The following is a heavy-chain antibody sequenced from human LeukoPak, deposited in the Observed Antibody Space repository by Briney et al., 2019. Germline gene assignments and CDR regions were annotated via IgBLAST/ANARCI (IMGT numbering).Heavy chain of an antibody. J-gene: IGHJ4*02. V-gene: IGHV3-30-3*01. CDR3: ARDSIAARQVPFDY. CDR1: GFTFSSYA. CDR2: ISYDGSNK. D-gene: IGHD6-6*01. Sequence: GGSLRLSCAASGFTFSSYAMHWVRQAPGKGLEWVAVISYDGSNKYYADSVKGRFTISRGNSKNTLYLQMNSLRAEDTAVYYCARDSIAARQVPFDYWGQGTLVTVSS.